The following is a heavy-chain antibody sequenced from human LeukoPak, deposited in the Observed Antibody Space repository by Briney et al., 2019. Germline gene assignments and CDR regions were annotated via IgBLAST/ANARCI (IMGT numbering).Heavy chain of an antibody. CDR3: ARDHAADIVATGEDY. J-gene: IGHJ4*02. D-gene: IGHD5-12*01. V-gene: IGHV3-30-3*01. Sequence: PGRSLRLSRAPSGFTFCNYTMHSVCEAPHKRLGSVVVISYDGHYRYYADSVKGRFTISRDSSRNTLYLQMNSLRGEDTAVYYCARDHAADIVATGEDYWGQGTLVTVSS. CDR2: ISYDGHYR. CDR1: GFTFCNYT.